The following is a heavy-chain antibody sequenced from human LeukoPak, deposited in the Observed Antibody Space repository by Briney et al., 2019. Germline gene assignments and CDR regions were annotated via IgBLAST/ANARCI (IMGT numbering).Heavy chain of an antibody. Sequence: SVKVSCKASGGTFIGYGINWVRQAPGQGREWMGRVVPMSGTANYAQKFQGRVTITTDESTSTAYMELTSLRSEDTAVYYCARDFYYDTSGGGLTWGQGTMVTVSS. V-gene: IGHV1-69*05. J-gene: IGHJ3*01. CDR1: GGTFIGYG. D-gene: IGHD3-22*01. CDR2: VVPMSGTA. CDR3: ARDFYYDTSGGGLT.